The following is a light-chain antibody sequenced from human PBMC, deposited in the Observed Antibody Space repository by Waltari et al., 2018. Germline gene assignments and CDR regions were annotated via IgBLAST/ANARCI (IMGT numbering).Light chain of an antibody. J-gene: IGLJ2*01. CDR1: RLRSYS. CDR2: GKN. Sequence: SSELTQDPAVSVALGQTVRITCQGDRLRSYSASWYQQKPGQAPVLVLYGKNNRPSGIPDRFSGSSSGHTASLTITGAQAEDEADYYCNARDSSGNHHVVFGGGTKLTVL. CDR3: NARDSSGNHHVV. V-gene: IGLV3-19*01.